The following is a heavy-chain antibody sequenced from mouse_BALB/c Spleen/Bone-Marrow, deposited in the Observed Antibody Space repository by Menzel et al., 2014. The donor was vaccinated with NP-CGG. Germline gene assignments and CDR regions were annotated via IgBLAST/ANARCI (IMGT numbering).Heavy chain of an antibody. J-gene: IGHJ4*01. CDR1: GFTFSDYY. Sequence: EVQLQQSVGGLVKPGGSLKLSCAASGFTFSDYYMYWVRQTPDRRLEWVATISDGGDYTDYPDNVKGRFTISRGNAKNTLYLQMSSLKSEDTAMYYCARTYRPYALDYWGQGTSVTVSS. CDR3: ARTYRPYALDY. D-gene: IGHD2-14*01. V-gene: IGHV5-4*02. CDR2: ISDGGDYT.